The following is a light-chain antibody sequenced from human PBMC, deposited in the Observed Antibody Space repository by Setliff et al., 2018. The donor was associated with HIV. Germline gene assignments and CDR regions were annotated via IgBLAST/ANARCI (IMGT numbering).Light chain of an antibody. CDR1: KIGSKS. Sequence: SSELTQPPSVSVAPGKTDRITCGGNKIGSKSVNWYQQKPGQAPVLVVYEDSDRPSGIPERFSGSNSDNTATLTISRVEAGDEADYYCQVWDSSRDPSGVFGSGTKVTVL. V-gene: IGLV3-21*03. CDR2: EDS. J-gene: IGLJ1*01. CDR3: QVWDSSRDPSGV.